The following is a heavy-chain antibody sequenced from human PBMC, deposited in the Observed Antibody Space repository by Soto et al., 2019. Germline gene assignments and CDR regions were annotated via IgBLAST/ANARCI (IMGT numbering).Heavy chain of an antibody. J-gene: IGHJ3*02. V-gene: IGHV3-15*01. D-gene: IGHD3-9*01. CDR3: TTDLDVLRYFDWLLRYAFDI. Sequence: PGGSLRLSCAASGFTFSSYGMYWVRQAPGKGLEWVAVISYDGGTTDYAAPVKGRFTISRDDSKNTLYLQMNSLKTEDTAVYYCTTDLDVLRYFDWLLRYAFDIWGQGTMVTVSS. CDR2: ISYDGGTT. CDR1: GFTFSSYG.